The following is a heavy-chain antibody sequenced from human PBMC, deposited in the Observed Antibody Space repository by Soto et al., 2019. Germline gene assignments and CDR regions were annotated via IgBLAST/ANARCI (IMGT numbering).Heavy chain of an antibody. CDR2: ISYEGSNR. J-gene: IGHJ6*02. Sequence: PGGSLRLSCAASGFRFSAYAMHWVRQAPGKGLEWVAVISYEGSNRFYADSVKGRFTVSRDNSKNMVYLQMNSLRGEDTAVFYCAEDYGDYNFNYGMDVWGQGTTVTVSS. CDR3: AEDYGDYNFNYGMDV. D-gene: IGHD4-17*01. V-gene: IGHV3-30*18. CDR1: GFRFSAYA.